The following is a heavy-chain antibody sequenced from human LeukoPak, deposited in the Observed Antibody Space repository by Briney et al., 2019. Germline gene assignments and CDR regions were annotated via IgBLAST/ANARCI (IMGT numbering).Heavy chain of an antibody. Sequence: GWSLTLSCAASGFTFSSYAMSWVRQVPGKGLDWVVGIGGSGGRTYYADAVKGRFNITRNNSKNTLYMQMNSLRAEDTAVYYCAKDEAMVVAATWGQGTLVTVYS. J-gene: IGHJ4*02. D-gene: IGHD2-15*01. CDR3: AKDEAMVVAAT. V-gene: IGHV3-23*01. CDR1: GFTFSSYA. CDR2: IGGSGGRT.